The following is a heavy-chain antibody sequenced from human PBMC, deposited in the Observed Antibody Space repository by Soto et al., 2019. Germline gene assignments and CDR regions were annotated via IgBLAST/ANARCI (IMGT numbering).Heavy chain of an antibody. V-gene: IGHV1-24*01. J-gene: IGHJ4*02. CDR1: GYTLTELS. D-gene: IGHD5-12*01. CDR2: FDPEDGET. Sequence: ASVKLSCNVSGYTLTELSMHLVRQAPGKGLEWMGGFDPEDGETIYAQKFQGRVTMTEDTSTDTAYMELSSLRSEDTAVYYCATTINSGYDLGDFDYWGQGTLVTVSS. CDR3: ATTINSGYDLGDFDY.